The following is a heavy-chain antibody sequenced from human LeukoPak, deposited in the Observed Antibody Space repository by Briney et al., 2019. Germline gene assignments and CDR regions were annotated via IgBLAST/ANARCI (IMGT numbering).Heavy chain of an antibody. CDR3: ATDLPSDYDSSGDAFDI. CDR1: GYTLTELS. J-gene: IGHJ3*02. Sequence: ASVKVSCKVSGYTLTELSMHWVRQAPGKGLEWMGGFDPEDGETIYAQKFQGRVTMTEDTSTDTAYMELSSLRSEDMAVYYCATDLPSDYDSSGDAFDIWGQGTMVTVSS. D-gene: IGHD3-22*01. CDR2: FDPEDGET. V-gene: IGHV1-24*01.